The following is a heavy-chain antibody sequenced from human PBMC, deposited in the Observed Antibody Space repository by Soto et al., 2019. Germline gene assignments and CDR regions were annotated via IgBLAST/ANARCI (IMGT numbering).Heavy chain of an antibody. V-gene: IGHV5-10-1*01. CDR1: GYNFTNNW. J-gene: IGHJ5*02. Sequence: GESLKISCKGSGYNFTNNWIIWVRQMPGKGLEWMGRIDPSDSYTDYSPSFQGHVSISADNSISTAYLQWSSLRASDTAMYYCARLVCSGASCFWEAWFDPWGQGTLVTVS. D-gene: IGHD2-15*01. CDR2: IDPSDSYT. CDR3: ARLVCSGASCFWEAWFDP.